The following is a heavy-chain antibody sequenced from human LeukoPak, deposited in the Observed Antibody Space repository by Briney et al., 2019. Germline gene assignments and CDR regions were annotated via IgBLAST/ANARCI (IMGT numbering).Heavy chain of an antibody. CDR2: INHSGST. V-gene: IGHV4-34*01. CDR1: GGSFSGYY. CDR3: ARGPLSFDP. Sequence: PSETLSLTCAVYGGSFSGYYWSWIRQPPGKGLEWIGEINHSGSTNYNPSLESRVTISVDTSKNQFSLKLSSVTAADTAVYYCARGPLSFDPWGQGTLVTVSS. J-gene: IGHJ5*02.